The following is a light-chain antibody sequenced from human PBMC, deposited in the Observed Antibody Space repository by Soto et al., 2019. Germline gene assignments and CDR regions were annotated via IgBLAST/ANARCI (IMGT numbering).Light chain of an antibody. V-gene: IGLV2-14*03. Sequence: QSVLTQPASVSGSPGQSITISCTGTSSDIGAYNFVSWYQQHPGKAPKLMLYDFNIRPSGVSNRFSGSKSVNTASLTISGLQAEDEADYYCTSWTTSTTMIFGGGTKLTVL. CDR2: DFN. CDR1: SSDIGAYNF. J-gene: IGLJ2*01. CDR3: TSWTTSTTMI.